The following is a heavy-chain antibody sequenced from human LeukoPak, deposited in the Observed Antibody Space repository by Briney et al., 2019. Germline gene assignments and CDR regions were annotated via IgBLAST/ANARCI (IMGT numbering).Heavy chain of an antibody. Sequence: GGSLRLSCAASGFTFSSYSMNWVRQAPGKGLEWVSSISSSSSYIYYADSVKGRFTISRDNAKNSLYLQMNSLRAEDTAVYYCASLGSSGWHYYFDYWGQGTLVTVSS. D-gene: IGHD6-19*01. CDR3: ASLGSSGWHYYFDY. CDR2: ISSSSSYI. CDR1: GFTFSSYS. V-gene: IGHV3-21*01. J-gene: IGHJ4*02.